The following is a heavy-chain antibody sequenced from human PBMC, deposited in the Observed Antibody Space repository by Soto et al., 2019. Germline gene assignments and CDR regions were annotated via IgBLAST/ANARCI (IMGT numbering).Heavy chain of an antibody. CDR1: GGSISSYY. CDR3: ARIRGLGEVSPYFDH. Sequence: SETLSLTCTVSGGSISSYYWSWIRQPPGKGLEWIGYIYYSGSTNYNPSLKSRVTISVDTSKNQFSLRVRSVTAADTAVYYCARIRGLGEVSPYFDHWGQGARLTVSS. D-gene: IGHD3-16*01. V-gene: IGHV4-59*01. J-gene: IGHJ4*02. CDR2: IYYSGST.